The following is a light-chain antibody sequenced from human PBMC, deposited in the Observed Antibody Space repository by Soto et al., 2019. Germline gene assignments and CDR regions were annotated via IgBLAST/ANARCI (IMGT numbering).Light chain of an antibody. V-gene: IGLV2-8*01. J-gene: IGLJ3*02. CDR3: SSYAGNYKLV. CDR2: EVS. CDR1: SSDVGAYNY. Sequence: QSALTQPPSASGSPGQSVTISCTGTSSDVGAYNYVSWYQQHPGKAPKLMISEVSKRPSGVPDRFSGSKSGNTASLTVSGLQAEDEAAYYCSSYAGNYKLVFGGGTKLTVL.